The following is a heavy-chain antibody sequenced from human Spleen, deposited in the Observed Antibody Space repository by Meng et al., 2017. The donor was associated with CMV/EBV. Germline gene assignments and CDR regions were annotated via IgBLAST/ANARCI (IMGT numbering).Heavy chain of an antibody. D-gene: IGHD3-10*01. Sequence: ASVKVSCKASGGTFSSYAISWVRQAPGQGLEWMGWINPNSRGTNYAQKFQGRVTMTRDTSISTAYMELSRLTSDDTAVYYCATGSGGSTADYDHWGQGTLVTVSS. CDR1: GGTFSSYA. CDR3: ATGSGGSTADYDH. CDR2: INPNSRGT. J-gene: IGHJ4*02. V-gene: IGHV1-2*02.